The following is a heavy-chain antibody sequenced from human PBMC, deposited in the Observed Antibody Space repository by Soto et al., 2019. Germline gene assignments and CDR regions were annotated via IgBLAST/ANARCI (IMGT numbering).Heavy chain of an antibody. J-gene: IGHJ4*02. V-gene: IGHV3-11*01. D-gene: IGHD5-12*01. CDR1: GITFSDHY. Sequence: QVHLVESGGGLVKPGGSLRLSCAASGITFSDHYMSWIRQAPGKGLEWLSYISSDARNTKYAESVKGRFTISRDNAENSLYLQMNSLRPEDTAGYYCARRTPITSGPFDYWAQGILVTVSS. CDR3: ARRTPITSGPFDY. CDR2: ISSDARNT.